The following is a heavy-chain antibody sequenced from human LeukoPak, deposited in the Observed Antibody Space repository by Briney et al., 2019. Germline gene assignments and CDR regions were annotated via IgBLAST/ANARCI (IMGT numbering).Heavy chain of an antibody. J-gene: IGHJ4*02. CDR3: AKGPQWLVKGVYFDY. CDR2: FNSDGINT. D-gene: IGHD6-19*01. V-gene: IGHV3-74*01. CDR1: GFTFRNYW. Sequence: GGSLRLSFGAPGFTFRNYWVAWVRQTPGKGLVWVPPFNSDGINTSYADSVKGRFTISRDNSKNTVFLQMNTLRAEDTAVYYCAKGPQWLVKGVYFDYWGQGTLVTVSS.